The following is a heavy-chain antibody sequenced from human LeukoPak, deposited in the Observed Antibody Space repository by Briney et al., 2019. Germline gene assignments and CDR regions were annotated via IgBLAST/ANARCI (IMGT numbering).Heavy chain of an antibody. J-gene: IGHJ5*02. CDR1: GFTFSSYG. V-gene: IGHV3-30*18. CDR2: ISYDGSNK. D-gene: IGHD3-3*01. Sequence: GGSLRLSCAASGFTFSSYGMLWVRQAPGKGLEWVAVISYDGSNKYYADSVKGRFTISRDNSKNTLYLQMNSLRAEDTAVYYCAKVFRNTGVWFDPWGQGTLVTVSS. CDR3: AKVFRNTGVWFDP.